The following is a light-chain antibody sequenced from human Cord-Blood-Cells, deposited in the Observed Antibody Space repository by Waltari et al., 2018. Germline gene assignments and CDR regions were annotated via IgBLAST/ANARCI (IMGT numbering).Light chain of an antibody. V-gene: IGKV1-8*01. CDR2: AAS. Sequence: AIRMTQSPSSSSASIEDRVTLTCRASQGISSYLAWYKQKPGKAPKLLIYAASTLQSGVPSRFSGSGSGTDFTLTISCLQSEDFATYYCQQYYSYPYSFGQGTKLEIK. J-gene: IGKJ2*03. CDR1: QGISSY. CDR3: QQYYSYPYS.